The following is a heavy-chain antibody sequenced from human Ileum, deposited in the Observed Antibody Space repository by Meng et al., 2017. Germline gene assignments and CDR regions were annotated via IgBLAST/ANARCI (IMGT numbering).Heavy chain of an antibody. Sequence: QGQLQESGPGLVKPSGTLSLTCTVSGASIIGVNWWTWVRQTPGKGLEWIGEINHSGSTNYNPSLKSRVTISVDTSKNQFSLKLSSVTAADTAVYYCARGRYGDSRRGGYFQHWGQGTLVTVSS. CDR2: INHSGST. CDR1: GASIIGVNW. D-gene: IGHD4-17*01. V-gene: IGHV4-4*02. CDR3: ARGRYGDSRRGGYFQH. J-gene: IGHJ1*01.